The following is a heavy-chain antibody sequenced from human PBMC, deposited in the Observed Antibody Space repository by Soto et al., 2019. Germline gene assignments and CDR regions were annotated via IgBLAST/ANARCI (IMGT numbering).Heavy chain of an antibody. CDR3: ARRGSSSWFLNWFDP. Sequence: SETLSLTCAVYGVSFSGYYWSWIRQPPGKGLEWIGEINHSGSTNYNPSLKSRVTISVDTSKNQFSLKLSSVTAADTAVYYCARRGSSSWFLNWFDPWGQGTLVTVSS. J-gene: IGHJ5*02. V-gene: IGHV4-34*01. CDR2: INHSGST. CDR1: GVSFSGYY. D-gene: IGHD6-13*01.